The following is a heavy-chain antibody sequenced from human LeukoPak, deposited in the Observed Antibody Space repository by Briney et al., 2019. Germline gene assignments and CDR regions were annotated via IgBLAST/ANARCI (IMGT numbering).Heavy chain of an antibody. V-gene: IGHV4-4*07. CDR3: ARVTRPGNGILDY. CDR2: IYTSENT. J-gene: IGHJ4*02. CDR1: GDSISSNY. D-gene: IGHD6-6*01. Sequence: SETLSFTCTVSGDSISSNYWTWIRQSAGKGLEWIGRIYTSENTTYNPSLKSRVTMSVDTSKNQFTLKVNSVTAADTAVYYCARVTRPGNGILDYWGQGTLVTVSS.